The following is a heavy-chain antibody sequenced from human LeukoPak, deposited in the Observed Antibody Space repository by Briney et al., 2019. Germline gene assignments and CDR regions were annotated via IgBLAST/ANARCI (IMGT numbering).Heavy chain of an antibody. Sequence: GGSLRLSCVGSGFIFSSYDLGWVRQAPGKGLEWVSSISRAGDRTYYEDSVKGRFTISRDNSRNTMYLQMNSLRAEDTAVYYCARGESFAFDVWGQGTMVTVSS. CDR1: GFIFSSYD. CDR3: ARGESFAFDV. J-gene: IGHJ3*01. CDR2: ISRAGDRT. V-gene: IGHV3-23*01.